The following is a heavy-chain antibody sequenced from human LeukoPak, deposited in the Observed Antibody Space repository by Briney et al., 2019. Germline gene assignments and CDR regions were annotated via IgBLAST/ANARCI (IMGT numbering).Heavy chain of an antibody. CDR3: AKGDTAMVTIPFDY. CDR2: ISSNGGNT. D-gene: IGHD5-18*01. Sequence: PGGSLRLSCAASGFTFSSYAMHWVRQAPGKGLEYVSGISSNGGNTYYANSVKGRFTISRDNAKNSLYLQMNSLRAEDMALYYCAKGDTAMVTIPFDYWGQGTLVTVSS. J-gene: IGHJ4*02. V-gene: IGHV3-64*01. CDR1: GFTFSSYA.